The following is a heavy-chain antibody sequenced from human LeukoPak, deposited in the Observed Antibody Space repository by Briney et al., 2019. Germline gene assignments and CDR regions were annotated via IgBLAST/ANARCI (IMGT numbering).Heavy chain of an antibody. CDR3: ANYDGAPRS. D-gene: IGHD3-16*01. Sequence: PSETLSLTCGVSGGSVTSTNWWTWVRQPPGKGLEWIGEVHLDGRTNYNPSLKSRLTMSVDLSENHISLKLTSVTAADTAVYYCANYDGAPRSWGQGTLVTVSS. CDR1: GGSVTSTNW. V-gene: IGHV4-4*02. J-gene: IGHJ5*02. CDR2: VHLDGRT.